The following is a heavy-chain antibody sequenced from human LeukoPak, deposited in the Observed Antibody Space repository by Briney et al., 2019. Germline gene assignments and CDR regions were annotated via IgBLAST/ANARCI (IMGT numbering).Heavy chain of an antibody. J-gene: IGHJ4*02. CDR2: ISSSSSYI. CDR3: ARDAYYYDSIYFDY. Sequence: GGSLRLSCAASGFTFSSYGMNWVRQAPGKGLEWVSSISSSSSYIYYADSVKGRFTISRDNAKNSLYLQMNSLRAEDTAVYYCARDAYYYDSIYFDYWGQGTLVTVSS. D-gene: IGHD3-22*01. CDR1: GFTFSSYG. V-gene: IGHV3-21*01.